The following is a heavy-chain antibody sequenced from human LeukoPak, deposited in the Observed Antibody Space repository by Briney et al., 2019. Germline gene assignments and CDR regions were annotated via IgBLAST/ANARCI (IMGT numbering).Heavy chain of an antibody. Sequence: SGGSLRLSCAASGFTFSSYSMNWVRQAPGKGLEWVSYISSSSSSTYYADSVKGRFTISRDNAKNSLYLQMNSLRDEDTAVYYCAKEAGCGLDCWGQGTLVTVSS. CDR1: GFTFSSYS. J-gene: IGHJ4*02. CDR2: ISSSSSST. CDR3: AKEAGCGLDC. D-gene: IGHD2-21*01. V-gene: IGHV3-48*02.